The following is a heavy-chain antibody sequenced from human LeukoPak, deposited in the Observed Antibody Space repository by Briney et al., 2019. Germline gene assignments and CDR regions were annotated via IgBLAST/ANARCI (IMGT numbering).Heavy chain of an antibody. CDR3: ASTMGEYCSGGNCYSAFDI. CDR2: IYTSGST. D-gene: IGHD2-15*01. CDR1: GGSISSGSYY. Sequence: SQTLSLTCTVSGGSISSGSYYWSWIRQPAGKGLEWIGRIYTSGSTNYNPSLKSRVTISVDTSKNQFSLKLSSVTAADTAVYYCASTMGEYCSGGNCYSAFDIWGQGTMVTVSS. V-gene: IGHV4-61*02. J-gene: IGHJ3*02.